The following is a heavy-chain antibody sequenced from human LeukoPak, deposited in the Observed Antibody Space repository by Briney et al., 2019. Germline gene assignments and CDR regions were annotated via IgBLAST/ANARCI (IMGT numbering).Heavy chain of an antibody. CDR3: ASMRSRRYYDSSGYYLDAFDI. J-gene: IGHJ3*02. Sequence: GASVKVSCKASGGTFSSYAISWVRQAPGQGLEWMGGIIPIFGTANYAQKFQGRVTITADKSTSTAYMELSSLRSEDTAVYYCASMRSRRYYDSSGYYLDAFDIWGQGTMVTVSS. CDR1: GGTFSSYA. D-gene: IGHD3-22*01. V-gene: IGHV1-69*06. CDR2: IIPIFGTA.